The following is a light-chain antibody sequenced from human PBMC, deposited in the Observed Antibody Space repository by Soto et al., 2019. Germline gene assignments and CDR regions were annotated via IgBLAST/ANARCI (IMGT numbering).Light chain of an antibody. CDR2: EVS. CDR3: SSYTGTTTFYV. V-gene: IGLV2-14*01. J-gene: IGLJ1*01. CDR1: SNDIGSYEY. Sequence: QSALTQPASVSGSPGQSITISCTGSSNDIGSYEYVSWYQQHPGRAPKLIIYEVSNRPSGVSNRLSGSKSGNTASLTISGLQAEDEADYYCSSYTGTTTFYVFGSGTKLTV.